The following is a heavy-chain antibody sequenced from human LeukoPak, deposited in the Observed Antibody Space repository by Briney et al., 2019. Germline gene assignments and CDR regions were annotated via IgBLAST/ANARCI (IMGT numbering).Heavy chain of an antibody. CDR1: GFTVNNNY. CDR2: ISNSGSSI. CDR3: TRARGAGPGAHFDY. V-gene: IGHV3-11*01. Sequence: GGSLRLSCAASGFTVNNNYMSWVRQAPGKGLEWISYISNSGSSIFYADSVKGRFTISRDNAKNSLFLQMNSLRAEDTAVYYCTRARGAGPGAHFDYWGQGTLVTVSS. D-gene: IGHD3-10*01. J-gene: IGHJ4*02.